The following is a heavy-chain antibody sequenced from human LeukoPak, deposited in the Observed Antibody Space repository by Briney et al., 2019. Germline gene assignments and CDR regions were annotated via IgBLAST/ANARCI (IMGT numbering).Heavy chain of an antibody. V-gene: IGHV4-59*08. Sequence: NPSETLSLTCTVSGGSISSYYWSWIRQPPGKGLEWIGYIYYSGSTNYNPSLKSRVTISVDTSKNQFSLKLSSVTAADTAVYYCARVTIFGVVIIRDYYYGMDVWGQGTTVTVSS. CDR2: IYYSGST. CDR1: GGSISSYY. D-gene: IGHD3-3*01. J-gene: IGHJ6*02. CDR3: ARVTIFGVVIIRDYYYGMDV.